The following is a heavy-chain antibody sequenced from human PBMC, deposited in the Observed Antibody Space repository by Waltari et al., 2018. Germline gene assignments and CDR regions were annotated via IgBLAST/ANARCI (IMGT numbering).Heavy chain of an antibody. Sequence: QLQLQESGPGLVKPSETLSLTCTVSVGSISSSSYYWGWIRQPPGKGLEWIGSIYYSGSTYYNPSLKSRVTISVDTSKNQFSLKLSSVTAADTAVYYCARDRRVYGMDVWGQGTTVTVSS. CDR2: IYYSGST. CDR3: ARDRRVYGMDV. V-gene: IGHV4-39*07. J-gene: IGHJ6*02. CDR1: VGSISSSSYY.